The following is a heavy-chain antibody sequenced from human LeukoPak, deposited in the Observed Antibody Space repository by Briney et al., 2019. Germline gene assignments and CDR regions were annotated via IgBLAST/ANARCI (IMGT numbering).Heavy chain of an antibody. CDR1: GFTFSSYE. D-gene: IGHD6-13*01. CDR2: ISSGGGTI. V-gene: IGHV3-48*03. J-gene: IGHJ4*02. Sequence: GGSLRLSCAASGFTFSSYEMNWVRQAPGKGLEWVSYISSGGGTIYYADSVKGRFTISRDNAKNSLYLQMNSLRAEDTAVYYCARDDTLAAAGSEGYYFDYWGQGTLVTVSS. CDR3: ARDDTLAAAGSEGYYFDY.